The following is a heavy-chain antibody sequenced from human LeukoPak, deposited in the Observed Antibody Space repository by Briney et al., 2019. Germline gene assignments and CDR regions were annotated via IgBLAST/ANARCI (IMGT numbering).Heavy chain of an antibody. CDR2: ITSSSYT. CDR3: ARDAGGYYPDY. D-gene: IGHD3-22*01. V-gene: IGHV3-11*06. J-gene: IGHJ4*02. Sequence: GGSLRLSCAASGFTFSDYYMSWIRQAPGKGLEWVSYITSSSYTNYADSVKGRFTISRDDAKNSLYLQMNSLRPEDTAVYYCARDAGGYYPDYWGQGTLVTVSS. CDR1: GFTFSDYY.